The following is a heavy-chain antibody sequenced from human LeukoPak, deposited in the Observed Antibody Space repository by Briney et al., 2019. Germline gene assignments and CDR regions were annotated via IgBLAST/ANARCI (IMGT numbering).Heavy chain of an antibody. CDR3: AKQLGYCSDGSCYFPY. J-gene: IGHJ4*02. CDR1: GFTFSSSA. Sequence: GGSLRLSCAASGFTFSSSAMSWVRQVPGKGLEWVSGISASGGSTSYADSVRGRFTISRDNSKSTLCLQMNSLRAEDTAVYYCAKQLGYCSDGSCYFPYWGQGTLVTVSS. CDR2: ISASGGST. V-gene: IGHV3-23*01. D-gene: IGHD2-15*01.